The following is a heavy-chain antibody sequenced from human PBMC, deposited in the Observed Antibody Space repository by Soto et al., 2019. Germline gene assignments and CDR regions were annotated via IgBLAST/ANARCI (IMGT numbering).Heavy chain of an antibody. D-gene: IGHD3-10*01. CDR1: GGSFSGYY. V-gene: IGHV4-34*01. CDR2: INHSGST. Sequence: SETLSRTCAVYGGSFSGYYWSWIRQPPGKGLEWIGEINHSGSTNYNPSLKSRVTISVDTSKNQFSLKLSSVTAADTAVYYCARGTGTRYYGSGRYWGNGFDHWGQGTLVTVSS. J-gene: IGHJ5*02. CDR3: ARGTGTRYYGSGRYWGNGFDH.